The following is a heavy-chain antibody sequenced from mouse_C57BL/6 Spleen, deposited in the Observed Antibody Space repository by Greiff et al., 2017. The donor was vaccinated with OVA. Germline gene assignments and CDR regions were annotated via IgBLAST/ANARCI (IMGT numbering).Heavy chain of an antibody. Sequence: QVQLQQPGAELVKPGASVKLSCKASGYTFTSYWMQWVKQRPGQGLEWIGEIDPSDSYTNYNQKFKGKATLTVDTSSSTAYMQLSSLTSEDSAVYYCARTPRYYFDDWGKGTTLTVSS. V-gene: IGHV1-50*01. D-gene: IGHD3-1*01. CDR2: IDPSDSYT. CDR1: GYTFTSYW. J-gene: IGHJ2*01. CDR3: ARTPRYYFDD.